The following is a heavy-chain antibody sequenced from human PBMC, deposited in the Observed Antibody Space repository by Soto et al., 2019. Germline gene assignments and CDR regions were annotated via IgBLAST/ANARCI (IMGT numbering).Heavy chain of an antibody. D-gene: IGHD3-22*01. CDR2: IWYDGSNK. CDR3: ARDGTGYYGAFDI. Sequence: GGSLRLSCAASGFTFSSYGMHWGRQAPGKGLEWVAVIWYDGSNKYYADSVKGRFTISRDNSKNTLYLQMNSLRAEDTAVYYCARDGTGYYGAFDIWGQGTMVTVSS. V-gene: IGHV3-33*01. CDR1: GFTFSSYG. J-gene: IGHJ3*02.